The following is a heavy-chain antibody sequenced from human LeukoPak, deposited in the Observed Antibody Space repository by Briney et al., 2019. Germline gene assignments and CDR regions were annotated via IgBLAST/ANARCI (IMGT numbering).Heavy chain of an antibody. V-gene: IGHV4-34*01. J-gene: IGHJ6*02. D-gene: IGHD3-10*01. Sequence: PSETLSLTCTVSGGSISSYYWSWIRQPPGKGLEWIGEINHSGSTSYNPSLKSRVTISVDTSKNQFSLKVSSVTAADTAVYYCAREPYYYYGMDVWGQGTTVTVSS. CDR1: GGSISSYY. CDR2: INHSGST. CDR3: AREPYYYYGMDV.